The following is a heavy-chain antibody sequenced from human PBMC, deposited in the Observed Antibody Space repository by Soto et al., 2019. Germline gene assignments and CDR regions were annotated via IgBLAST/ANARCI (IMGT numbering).Heavy chain of an antibody. V-gene: IGHV4-31*03. CDR1: GGFISSGGYY. J-gene: IGHJ4*02. CDR3: ARATYDSSTYYLDY. D-gene: IGHD3-22*01. CDR2: IYYSGST. Sequence: SETLSLTCTVSGGFISSGGYYWSWIRQHPGKGLEWIGYIYYSGSTYYNPSLKSRVTISVDTSKNQFALRLTSVTAPDTAIYYCARATYDSSTYYLDYWGQGTLVTVSS.